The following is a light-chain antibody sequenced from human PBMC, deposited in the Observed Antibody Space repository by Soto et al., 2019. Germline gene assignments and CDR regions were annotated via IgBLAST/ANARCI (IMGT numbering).Light chain of an antibody. CDR1: SSDVGRYNF. CDR2: DVS. Sequence: QSALTQPASVSGSPGQSITISCTRTSSDVGRYNFVSWYQQHPGKAPKLMISDVSNRPSGISNRFSGSKSGNTASLTISGLQAEDEADYYCSSYTSSRTRVFGTETQLTV. V-gene: IGLV2-14*01. CDR3: SSYTSSRTRV. J-gene: IGLJ1*01.